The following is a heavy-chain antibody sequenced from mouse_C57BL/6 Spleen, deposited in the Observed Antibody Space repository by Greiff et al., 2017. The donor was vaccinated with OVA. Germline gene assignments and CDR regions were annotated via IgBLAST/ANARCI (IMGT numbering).Heavy chain of an antibody. CDR3: TRDGYYVLAY. V-gene: IGHV1-15*01. Sequence: VQLQESGAELVRPGASVTLSCKASGYTFTDYEMHWVKQTPVHGLEWIGAIDPETGGTAYNQKFKGKAILTADKSSSTAYMELRSLTSEDSAVYYCTRDGYYVLAYWGQGTLVTVSA. CDR1: GYTFTDYE. CDR2: IDPETGGT. J-gene: IGHJ3*01. D-gene: IGHD2-3*01.